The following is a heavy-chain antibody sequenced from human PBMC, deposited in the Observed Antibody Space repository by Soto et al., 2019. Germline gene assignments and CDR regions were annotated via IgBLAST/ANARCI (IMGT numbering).Heavy chain of an antibody. J-gene: IGHJ4*02. CDR2: ISWNSGSV. Sequence: EVQLVESGGGLVQPGRSLRLSCAASAFTFDHYAMHWVRQPPGKGLEWVSGISWNSGSVGYADSVKGRFTISRDNAKNSLYLQMSSLRAEDTALYYCAKAVGSYGNFDYWGQGTLVTVSS. D-gene: IGHD5-18*01. CDR1: AFTFDHYA. CDR3: AKAVGSYGNFDY. V-gene: IGHV3-9*01.